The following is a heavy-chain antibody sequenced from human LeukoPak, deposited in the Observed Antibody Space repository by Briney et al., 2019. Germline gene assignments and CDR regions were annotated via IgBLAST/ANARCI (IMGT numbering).Heavy chain of an antibody. D-gene: IGHD4-23*01. CDR1: GGSISSGGYY. CDR3: ARVPEYGGNSESGLDY. CDR2: IYYSGST. V-gene: IGHV4-31*03. Sequence: ASETLSLTCTVSGGSISSGGYYWSWIRQHPGKGLEWIGYIYYSGSTYYNPSLKSRVTISVDTSKNQFSLKLSSVTAAETPVYSCARVPEYGGNSESGLDYWGQGTLVTVSS. J-gene: IGHJ4*02.